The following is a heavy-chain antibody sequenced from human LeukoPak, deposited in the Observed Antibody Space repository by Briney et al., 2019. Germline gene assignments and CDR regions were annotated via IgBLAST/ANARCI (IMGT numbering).Heavy chain of an antibody. CDR3: ARDRTHYYGSGSYYY. J-gene: IGHJ4*02. CDR1: GYTLSNHA. V-gene: IGHV1-18*04. Sequence: GASVKVSCKGSGYTLSNHAFSWVRQAPGQGLEWMGWISADNGNTNHAQKFQGRVSLTTDTSTSTAYMELRSLRSDDTAVYYCARDRTHYYGSGSYYYWGQGTQVTVSS. CDR2: ISADNGNT. D-gene: IGHD3-10*01.